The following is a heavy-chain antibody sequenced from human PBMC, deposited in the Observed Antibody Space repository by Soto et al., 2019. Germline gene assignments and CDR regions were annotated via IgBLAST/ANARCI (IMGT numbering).Heavy chain of an antibody. V-gene: IGHV1-3*01. Sequence: ASVKVSCKASGYTFTGYYMHWVRQAPGQGLEWMGWINAGNGNTKYSQKFQGRVTITRDTSASTAYMELSSLRSEDTAVYYCARGLPYSGYDWFDYWGQGTLVTVSS. CDR3: ARGLPYSGYDWFDY. CDR2: INAGNGNT. D-gene: IGHD5-12*01. J-gene: IGHJ4*02. CDR1: GYTFTGYY.